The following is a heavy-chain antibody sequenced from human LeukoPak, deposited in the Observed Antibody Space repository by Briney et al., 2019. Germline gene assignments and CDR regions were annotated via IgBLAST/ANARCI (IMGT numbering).Heavy chain of an antibody. J-gene: IGHJ4*02. V-gene: IGHV4-59*01. CDR1: GGSLSGYY. CDR2: IYYSGST. Sequence: SETLSLTCAVSGGSLSGYYWSWIRQPPGKGLEWIAYIYYSGSTNYNPSLKSRLTISVDTSKNQFSLKLSSVTAANTAVYYCARLRGNYFPDYWGQGTLVTVSS. CDR3: ARLRGNYFPDY. D-gene: IGHD4-11*01.